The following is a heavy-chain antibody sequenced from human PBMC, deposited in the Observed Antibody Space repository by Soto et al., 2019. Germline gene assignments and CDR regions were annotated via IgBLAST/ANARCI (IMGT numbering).Heavy chain of an antibody. CDR2: ISGSGGST. V-gene: IGHV3-23*01. CDR3: AKDPYDSSGYYPYFDY. J-gene: IGHJ4*02. Sequence: GGSLRLSCAASGFTFSSYAMSWVRQAPGKGLEWVSAISGSGGSTYYADSVKGRFTISRDNSKNTLYLQMNSLRAEDTAVYYCAKDPYDSSGYYPYFDYWGQGTLVTVSS. D-gene: IGHD3-22*01. CDR1: GFTFSSYA.